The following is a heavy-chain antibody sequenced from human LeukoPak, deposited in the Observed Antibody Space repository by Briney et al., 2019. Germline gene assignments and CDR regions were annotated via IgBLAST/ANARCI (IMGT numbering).Heavy chain of an antibody. CDR3: ARDRRDGYNYFGMDV. J-gene: IGHJ6*02. V-gene: IGHV3-30-3*01. CDR1: GFTFSSYA. Sequence: GGSLRLSCAASGFTFSSYAMHWVRQAPGKGLEWVAVISYDGSNKYYADSVKGRFTISRDNSKNTLYLQMKSLRAEDTAVYYCARDRRDGYNYFGMDVWGQGTTVTVSS. CDR2: ISYDGSNK. D-gene: IGHD5-24*01.